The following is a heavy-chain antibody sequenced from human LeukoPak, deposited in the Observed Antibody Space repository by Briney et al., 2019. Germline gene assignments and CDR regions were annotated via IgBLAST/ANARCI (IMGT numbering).Heavy chain of an antibody. Sequence: GGSLRLSCAASGFTFSNYGMHWVRQAPGKGLEWVAFIRSDGINKYHADSVKGRFTISRDNSKNTLYLQMNSLRAEDTAVYYCAKLGKTENHYGSGRFSYYYYMDVWGKGTTVTISS. D-gene: IGHD3-10*01. CDR1: GFTFSNYG. V-gene: IGHV3-30*02. CDR3: AKLGKTENHYGSGRFSYYYYMDV. CDR2: IRSDGINK. J-gene: IGHJ6*03.